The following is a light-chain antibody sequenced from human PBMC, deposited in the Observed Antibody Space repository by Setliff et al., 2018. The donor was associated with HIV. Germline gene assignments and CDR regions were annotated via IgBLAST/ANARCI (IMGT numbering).Light chain of an antibody. J-gene: IGLJ2*01. V-gene: IGLV2-14*03. CDR3: CSYASRSTLVL. CDR1: SSDVGLYNY. CDR2: DVK. Sequence: QSALAQPASVSGSPGQSITISCTGTSSDVGLYNYVSWYQQHPGKAPKLIIYDVKNRPPGVSNRISGSKSGNTASLTISGLQAEGEADYFCCSYASRSTLVLFGGGTKVTVL.